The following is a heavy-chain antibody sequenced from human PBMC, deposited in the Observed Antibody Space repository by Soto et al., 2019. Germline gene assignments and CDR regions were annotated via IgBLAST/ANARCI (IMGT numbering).Heavy chain of an antibody. CDR1: GGSFSCYY. D-gene: IGHD6-19*01. CDR2: INHSGST. CDR3: ARGPPSPGYSSGRPRYYYYGMDV. Sequence: KASETLSLTCAVYGGSFSCYYWSWIRQPPGKGLEWIGEINHSGSTNYNPSLKSRVTISVDTSKNQFSLKLSSVTAADTAVYYCARGPPSPGYSSGRPRYYYYGMDVWGQGTTVTVSS. J-gene: IGHJ6*02. V-gene: IGHV4-34*01.